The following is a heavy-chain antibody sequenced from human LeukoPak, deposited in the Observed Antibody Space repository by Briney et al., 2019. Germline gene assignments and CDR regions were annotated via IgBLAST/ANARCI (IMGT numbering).Heavy chain of an antibody. Sequence: GASVKVSCKASGGTFSSYAISWVRQAPGQGLEWMGGIIPIFGTANYAQKFQGRVTITTDESTSTAYMELSSPRSEDTAVYYCAREFRTYYDFWSGPDAFDIWGQGTMVTVSS. V-gene: IGHV1-69*05. J-gene: IGHJ3*02. CDR3: AREFRTYYDFWSGPDAFDI. D-gene: IGHD3-3*01. CDR1: GGTFSSYA. CDR2: IIPIFGTA.